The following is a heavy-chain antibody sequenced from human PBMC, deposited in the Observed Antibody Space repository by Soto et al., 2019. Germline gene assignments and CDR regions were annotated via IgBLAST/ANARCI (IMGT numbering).Heavy chain of an antibody. CDR2: ISAYNGNT. Sequence: GASVKVSCKASGYTFTSYGISWVRQAPGQGLEWMGWISAYNGNTNYAQKLQGRVTVTTDTSTRSAYMELRSLRSDDTAVYYCGRDLHGDPYYWAEGTLVTVSA. J-gene: IGHJ4*02. V-gene: IGHV1-18*01. CDR1: GYTFTSYG. CDR3: GRDLHGDPYY. D-gene: IGHD4-17*01.